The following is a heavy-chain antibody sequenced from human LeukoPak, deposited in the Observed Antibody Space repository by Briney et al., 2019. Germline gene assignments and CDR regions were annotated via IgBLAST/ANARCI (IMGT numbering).Heavy chain of an antibody. CDR1: GFTFNNYA. D-gene: IGHD5-12*01. Sequence: GGSLGLSCGASGFTFNNYAMNWVRQAPGKGLEWVSAMSGSGGGTYYADSVKGRFTISRDNSKNTLYLQMNSLRAEDTAVYYCAKDGNIVATITFDYWGQGTLVTVSS. J-gene: IGHJ4*02. CDR3: AKDGNIVATITFDY. CDR2: MSGSGGGT. V-gene: IGHV3-23*01.